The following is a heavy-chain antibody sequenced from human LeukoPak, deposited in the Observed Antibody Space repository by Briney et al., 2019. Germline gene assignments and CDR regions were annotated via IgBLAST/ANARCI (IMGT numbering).Heavy chain of an antibody. J-gene: IGHJ6*02. CDR3: ARGSVGSSSWYLYYYYYYGMDV. CDR1: GGSFSGYY. D-gene: IGHD6-13*01. V-gene: IGHV4-34*01. CDR2: INHSGST. Sequence: ASETLSLTCAVYGGSFSGYYWSWIRQPPGKGLEWIGEINHSGSTNYNPSLKSRVTISVDTSKNQFSLKLSSVTAADTAVYYCARGSVGSSSWYLYYYYYYGMDVWGQGTTVTVSS.